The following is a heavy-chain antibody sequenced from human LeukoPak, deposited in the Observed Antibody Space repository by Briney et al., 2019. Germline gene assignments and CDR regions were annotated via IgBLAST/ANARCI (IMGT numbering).Heavy chain of an antibody. D-gene: IGHD6-13*01. J-gene: IGHJ4*02. Sequence: SVKVSCKASGGTFSSYAISWVRQAPGQGLELMGGIIPIFGTANYAQKFQGRVTITADESTSTAYMELSSLRSEDTAVYYCARGSGRRVAAAGYYFDYWGQGTLVTVSS. V-gene: IGHV1-69*13. CDR1: GGTFSSYA. CDR2: IIPIFGTA. CDR3: ARGSGRRVAAAGYYFDY.